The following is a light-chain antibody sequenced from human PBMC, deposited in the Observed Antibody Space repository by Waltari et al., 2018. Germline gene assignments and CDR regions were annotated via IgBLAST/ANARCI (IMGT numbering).Light chain of an antibody. CDR1: SSNLGRPV. J-gene: IGLJ3*02. V-gene: IGLV1-44*01. CDR3: AAWDDSRDGHLV. CDR2: NNA. Sequence: QSLLTQPPSASGTPGQRVTSSCSGSSSNLGRPVSNWYQQPPGTAPKLLIYNNAERPSGVPDRFSASKSGTSASLAISGLQSEDEADYYCAAWDDSRDGHLVFGGGTELTVL.